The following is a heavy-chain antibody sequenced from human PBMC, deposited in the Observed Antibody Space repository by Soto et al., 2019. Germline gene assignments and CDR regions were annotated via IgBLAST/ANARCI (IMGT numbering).Heavy chain of an antibody. Sequence: VASVKVSCKASGGTFSSYAISWVRQAPGQGLEWMGGIIPIFGTANYAQRFQGRVTITAEKSTSTAYMELSGLRSDDTAVDYCARGEGSSSDFVPAYAYWGQGTMVTVSS. D-gene: IGHD6-6*01. V-gene: IGHV1-69*06. CDR3: ARGEGSSSDFVPAYAY. J-gene: IGHJ4*02. CDR2: IIPIFGTA. CDR1: GGTFSSYA.